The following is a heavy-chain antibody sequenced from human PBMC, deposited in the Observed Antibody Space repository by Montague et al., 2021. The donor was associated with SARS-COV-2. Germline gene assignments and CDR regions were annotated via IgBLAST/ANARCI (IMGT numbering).Heavy chain of an antibody. CDR1: GFTFSSYA. V-gene: IGHV3-30-3*01. Sequence: SLRLSCAASGFTFSSYAMHWVRQAPGKGLEWVAVISYDGSNKYYADSVKGRFTISRDNPKNTLYLQMNSLRAEDTAVYYCAREDYGDYGFDYWGQGTLVTVSS. D-gene: IGHD4-17*01. CDR2: ISYDGSNK. CDR3: AREDYGDYGFDY. J-gene: IGHJ4*02.